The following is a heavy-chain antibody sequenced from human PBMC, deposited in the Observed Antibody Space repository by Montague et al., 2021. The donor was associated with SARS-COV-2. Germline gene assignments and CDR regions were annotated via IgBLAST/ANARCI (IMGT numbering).Heavy chain of an antibody. CDR3: ARGSMVRGGKVYYGVDV. D-gene: IGHD3-10*01. J-gene: IGHJ6*04. CDR1: GGSISSGGYS. Sequence: TLSLTCAVSGGSISSGGYSWNWIRQPPGKGLEWIGYIYHSGSTYYNPSLKSRVTISLDSSKNQFSLNLTSVTAADTAVYYCARGSMVRGGKVYYGVDVCGKGTTYTISS. V-gene: IGHV4-30-2*01. CDR2: IYHSGST.